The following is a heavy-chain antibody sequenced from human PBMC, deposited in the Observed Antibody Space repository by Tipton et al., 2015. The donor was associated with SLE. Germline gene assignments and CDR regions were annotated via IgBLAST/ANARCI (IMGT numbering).Heavy chain of an antibody. CDR1: GGSISSGSYY. V-gene: IGHV4-61*09. J-gene: IGHJ4*02. CDR2: IYTSGST. CDR3: ARVGFWSGYSIDYFDY. Sequence: TLSLTCTVSGGSISSGSYYWSWIRQPAGKGLEWIGYIYTSGSTNYNPSLKSRVTISVDTSKNQFSLKLSSVTAADTAVYYCARVGFWSGYSIDYFDYWGQGTLVTVSS. D-gene: IGHD3-3*01.